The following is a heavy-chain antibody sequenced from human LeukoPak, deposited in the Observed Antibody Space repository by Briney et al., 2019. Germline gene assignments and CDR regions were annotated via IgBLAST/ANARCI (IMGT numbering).Heavy chain of an antibody. CDR1: GGTFSSYA. V-gene: IGHV1-69*13. J-gene: IGHJ4*02. D-gene: IGHD3-10*01. Sequence: SVKVSCKASGGTFSSYAISWVRQAPGQGLEWMGGIIPIFGTANYTQKFQGRVTITADESTSTAYMELSSLRSEDTAVYYCARASHYYGSGSYYNDWGQGTLVTVSS. CDR3: ARASHYYGSGSYYND. CDR2: IIPIFGTA.